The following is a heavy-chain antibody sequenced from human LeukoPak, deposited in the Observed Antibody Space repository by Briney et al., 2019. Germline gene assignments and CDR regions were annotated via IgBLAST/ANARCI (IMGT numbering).Heavy chain of an antibody. CDR1: GFFSTAYY. D-gene: IGHD5-12*01. CDR2: IRHDGHT. J-gene: IGHJ3*01. V-gene: IGHV4-38-2*02. CDR3: VRQVATKGEWAFDV. Sequence: QPSETLSLTCTVSGFFSTAYYWGWIRQPPGKGLEWIASIRHDGHTYYNPSLRSQVTISVDMSRNQFSLKLNSLTAADTAPYYCVRQVATKGEWAFDVWGQGTMVTVSS.